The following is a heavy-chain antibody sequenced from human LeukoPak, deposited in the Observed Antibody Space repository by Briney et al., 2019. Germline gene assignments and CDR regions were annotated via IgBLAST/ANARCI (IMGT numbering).Heavy chain of an antibody. CDR3: ARSRGVSGYDFAY. Sequence: PGGSLRLSCAASGFTFSSYTMLWVRQAPGKGLEWVALISYDGSNKYYVDSVKGRFTISRDNSKNTLYLQMNSLRVEDTAVYYCARSRGVSGYDFAYWGQGTLVTVSS. V-gene: IGHV3-30-3*01. J-gene: IGHJ4*02. CDR2: ISYDGSNK. D-gene: IGHD5-12*01. CDR1: GFTFSSYT.